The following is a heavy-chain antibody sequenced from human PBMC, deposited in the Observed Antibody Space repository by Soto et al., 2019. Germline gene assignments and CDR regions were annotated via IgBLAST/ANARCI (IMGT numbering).Heavy chain of an antibody. J-gene: IGHJ4*02. V-gene: IGHV3-11*06. D-gene: IGHD1-1*01. CDR3: AKDLWEGTTGTTGSRWRGFDY. CDR2: ISSSSSYT. Sequence: GGSLRLSCPAAGFTFSNNYMSWIRQAPGKGLVWVSYISSSSSYTNYADSVKGRFTIPRDNAKNSLYLQMNSLRAEDTAVYDCAKDLWEGTTGTTGSRWRGFDYWGQGTLVTVSS. CDR1: GFTFSNNY.